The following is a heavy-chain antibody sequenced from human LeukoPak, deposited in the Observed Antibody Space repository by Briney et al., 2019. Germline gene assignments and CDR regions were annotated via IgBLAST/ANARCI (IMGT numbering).Heavy chain of an antibody. CDR2: ISYDGSNK. CDR3: ARDLRPYYDILTGYYPGDY. Sequence: PGGSLRLSCAASGFTFSSYAMHWVRQAPGQGLEWVAVISYDGSNKYYADSVKGRFTISRDNSKNTLYMQMNSLRAEDTAVYYCARDLRPYYDILTGYYPGDYWGQGTLVTVSS. CDR1: GFTFSSYA. V-gene: IGHV3-30*04. D-gene: IGHD3-9*01. J-gene: IGHJ4*02.